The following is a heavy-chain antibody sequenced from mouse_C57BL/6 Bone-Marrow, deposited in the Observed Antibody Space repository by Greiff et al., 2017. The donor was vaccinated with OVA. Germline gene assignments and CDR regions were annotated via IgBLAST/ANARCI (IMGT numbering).Heavy chain of an antibody. CDR1: GYTFTDYY. V-gene: IGHV1-19*01. CDR3: ARDYYGSSPYWYFDV. D-gene: IGHD1-1*01. J-gene: IGHJ1*03. CDR2: INPYNGGT. Sequence: EVQGVESGPVLVKPGASVKMSCKASGYTFTDYYMNWVKQSHGKSLEWIGVINPYNGGTSYNQKFKGKATLTVDKSSSTAYMELNSLTSEDSAVYYCARDYYGSSPYWYFDVWGTGTTVTVSS.